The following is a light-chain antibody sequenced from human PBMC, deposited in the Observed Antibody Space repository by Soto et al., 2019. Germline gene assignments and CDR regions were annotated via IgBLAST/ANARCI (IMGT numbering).Light chain of an antibody. V-gene: IGLV2-14*01. CDR1: SRDIGGYNY. CDR2: EVS. Sequence: QSALTQPASVSGSPGQSITISCTGTSRDIGGYNYVSWYQQYPGKAPKLMIYEVSNRPSGVSNRFSGSKSGNAASLTISGLQAEDEAHYYCSSYSSGTTHVVFGGGTKLTVL. J-gene: IGLJ2*01. CDR3: SSYSSGTTHVV.